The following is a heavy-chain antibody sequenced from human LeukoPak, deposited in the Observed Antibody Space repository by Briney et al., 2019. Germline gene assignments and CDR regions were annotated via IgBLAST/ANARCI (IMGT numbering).Heavy chain of an antibody. CDR2: ISGSGGST. CDR3: ARRHYDFWSGYSLDH. V-gene: IGHV3-23*01. D-gene: IGHD3-3*01. CDR1: GFTFSSYA. J-gene: IGHJ4*02. Sequence: GGSLRLSCAASGFTFSSYAMSWVRQAPGKGLEWVSAISGSGGSTYYADSVKGRFTISRDNSKNTLYLQMNSLRAEDTAVYYCARRHYDFWSGYSLDHWGQGTLVTISS.